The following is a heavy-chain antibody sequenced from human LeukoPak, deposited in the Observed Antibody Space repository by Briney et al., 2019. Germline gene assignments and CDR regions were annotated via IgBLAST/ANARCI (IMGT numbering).Heavy chain of an antibody. CDR1: GFTFSTSW. J-gene: IGHJ4*02. V-gene: IGHV3-11*01. Sequence: GGSLRLSCVASGFTFSTSWVTWVRQAPGKGLEWVSYISSSGSTIYYADSVKGRFTISRDNAKNSLYLQMNSLRAEDTAVYYCARGVDWGTFDYWGQGTLVTVSS. CDR2: ISSSGSTI. CDR3: ARGVDWGTFDY. D-gene: IGHD3/OR15-3a*01.